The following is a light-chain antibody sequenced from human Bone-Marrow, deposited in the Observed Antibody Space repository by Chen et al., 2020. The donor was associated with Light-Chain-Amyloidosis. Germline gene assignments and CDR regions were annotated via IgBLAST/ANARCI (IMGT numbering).Light chain of an antibody. J-gene: IGLJ3*02. V-gene: IGLV2-14*01. CDR2: EVS. Sequence: QSALTQPASVSGSPGQSIAISCTGTSSDVGSYNYVSWYQQHPGKAPKLMLYEVSNRPSGVSNRFSGYKSGNTASLTISGLQAEDEADYYCSSYTSSSTSWVFGGGTKLTVL. CDR1: SSDVGSYNY. CDR3: SSYTSSSTSWV.